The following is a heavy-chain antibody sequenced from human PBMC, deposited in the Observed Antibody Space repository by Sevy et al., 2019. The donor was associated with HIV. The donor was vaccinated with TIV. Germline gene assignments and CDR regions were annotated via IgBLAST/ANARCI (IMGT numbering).Heavy chain of an antibody. CDR1: GFTFSSYS. J-gene: IGHJ3*02. D-gene: IGHD2-2*02. Sequence: GGSLRLSCAASGFTFSSYSMNWVRQAPGKGLEWVSSISSSSSYIYYADSVKGRFTISRDNAKNSLYLQMNSLGAGDTAVYYCARGYCSSTSCYRIDAFDIWGQGTMVTVSS. V-gene: IGHV3-21*01. CDR3: ARGYCSSTSCYRIDAFDI. CDR2: ISSSSSYI.